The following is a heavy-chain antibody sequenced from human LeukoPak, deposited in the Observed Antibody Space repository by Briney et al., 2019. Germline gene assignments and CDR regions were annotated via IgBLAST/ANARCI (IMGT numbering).Heavy chain of an antibody. Sequence: GGSLRLSCAASGFTFSSYSMNWVRQAPGKELEWVSSISSSSSNIYYADSVKGRFTISRDNAKNSLYLQMNSLRVEDTAVYYCARTTEDCSRTSCYQYWFDPWGQGTLVTVSS. J-gene: IGHJ5*02. CDR1: GFTFSSYS. CDR2: ISSSSSNI. CDR3: ARTTEDCSRTSCYQYWFDP. V-gene: IGHV3-21*01. D-gene: IGHD2-2*01.